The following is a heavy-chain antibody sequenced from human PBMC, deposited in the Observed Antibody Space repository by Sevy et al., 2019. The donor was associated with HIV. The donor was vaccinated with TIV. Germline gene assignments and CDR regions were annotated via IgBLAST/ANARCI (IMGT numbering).Heavy chain of an antibody. J-gene: IGHJ1*01. CDR1: GGSISSYY. V-gene: IGHV4-59*13. Sequence: SETLSLTCTVSGGSISSYYWSWIRQPPGKGLEWIGYIYYSGSTNYNPSLKSRVTISVDTSKNQFSLKLSSLTAADTGVYYCARGYSDGYWGSYCFQHWGQGTLVTVSS. CDR3: ARGYSDGYWGSYCFQH. CDR2: IYYSGST. D-gene: IGHD5-18*01.